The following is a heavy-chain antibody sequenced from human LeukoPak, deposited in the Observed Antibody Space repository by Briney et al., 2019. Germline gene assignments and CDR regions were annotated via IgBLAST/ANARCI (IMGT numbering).Heavy chain of an antibody. J-gene: IGHJ4*02. Sequence: GGSLRLSCVASGFTFSNSGMYWVRQAPGKGLEWVSFIRCDGSNKYYADSVQGRFTISIDNSKNTLYLQMNSLRAEDTAVYYCAKRLCSGGSCYGIDYWGQGTLVTVSS. CDR3: AKRLCSGGSCYGIDY. V-gene: IGHV3-30*02. D-gene: IGHD2-15*01. CDR1: GFTFSNSG. CDR2: IRCDGSNK.